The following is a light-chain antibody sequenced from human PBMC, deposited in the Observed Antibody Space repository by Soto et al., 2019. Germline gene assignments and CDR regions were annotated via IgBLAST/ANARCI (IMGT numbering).Light chain of an antibody. CDR2: GAS. CDR3: QKYNNWPPVT. J-gene: IGKJ1*01. V-gene: IGKV3-15*01. Sequence: EIVMTQSPATLSVSPGERATLSCRASQSVSSNLAWYQQKPGQAPRLLIYGASTRATGIPARFSGSGSGTEFTLTISCLRPEDVAAYYCQKYNNWPPVTFGQGTKVDIK. CDR1: QSVSSN.